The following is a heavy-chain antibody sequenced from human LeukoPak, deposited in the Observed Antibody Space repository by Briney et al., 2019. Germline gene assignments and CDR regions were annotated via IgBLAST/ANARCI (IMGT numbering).Heavy chain of an antibody. CDR3: ALGAVAGRGNY. V-gene: IGHV4-34*08. D-gene: IGHD6-19*01. CDR1: GFTFSSYA. J-gene: IGHJ4*02. Sequence: GSLRLSCAASGFTFSSYAMSWVRQAPGKGLEWIGEINHSGSTNYNPSLKSRVTISVDTSKNQFSLKLSSVTAADTAVYYCALGAVAGRGNYWGQGTLVTVSS. CDR2: INHSGST.